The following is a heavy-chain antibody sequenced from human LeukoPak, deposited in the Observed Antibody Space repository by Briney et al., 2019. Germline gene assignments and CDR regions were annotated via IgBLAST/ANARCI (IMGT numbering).Heavy chain of an antibody. Sequence: ASVKVSCKASGYTFTSYGISWVRQAPGQGLEWGGWISAYNGNTNYAQKLQGRVTMTTDTSTSTAYMELRSLRPDDTAVYYCARADRGFYGDYVFDYWGQGTLVTVSS. J-gene: IGHJ4*02. CDR1: GYTFTSYG. CDR3: ARADRGFYGDYVFDY. V-gene: IGHV1-18*01. CDR2: ISAYNGNT. D-gene: IGHD4-17*01.